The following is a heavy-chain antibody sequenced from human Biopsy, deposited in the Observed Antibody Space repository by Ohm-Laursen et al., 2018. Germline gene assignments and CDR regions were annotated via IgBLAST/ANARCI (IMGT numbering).Heavy chain of an antibody. J-gene: IGHJ4*02. CDR2: IRFSGNT. CDR3: TRAGGGKIYGL. CDR1: GVSINTGGYY. D-gene: IGHD3-16*01. V-gene: IGHV4-31*03. Sequence: TLSLTCTVSGVSINTGGYYWAWIRQHPGTGLEGIGYIRFSGNTLYNTSLKSRLTISVDTSRNQFSLKLTSVTAADTALYYCTRAGGGKIYGLWGQGTLVTVSS.